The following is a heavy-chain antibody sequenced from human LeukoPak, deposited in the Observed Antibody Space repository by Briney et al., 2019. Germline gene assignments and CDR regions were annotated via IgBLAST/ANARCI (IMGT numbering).Heavy chain of an antibody. CDR2: ISSSGSTI. Sequence: GGPLRLSCAASGFTLSSYEMNWVRQAPGKGLEWVSYISSSGSTIYYADSAKGRFTISRDNAKNSLYLQMNSLRAEDTAVYYCARADCSGGSCWFDYWGQGTLVTVSS. J-gene: IGHJ4*02. V-gene: IGHV3-48*03. CDR1: GFTLSSYE. D-gene: IGHD2-15*01. CDR3: ARADCSGGSCWFDY.